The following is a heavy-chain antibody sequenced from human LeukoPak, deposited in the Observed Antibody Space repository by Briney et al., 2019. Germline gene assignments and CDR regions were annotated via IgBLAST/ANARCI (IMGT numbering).Heavy chain of an antibody. CDR1: GGSISSSSYY. Sequence: SENLSLTCTVSGGSISSSSYYWGWIRQPPGKGLEWIGSIYYSGSTYYNPSLKSRVTISLDTSKNQFSLKLSSVTAADTAVYYCARYLYSSSWSQANQGDDAFDIWGQGTMVTLSS. CDR2: IYYSGST. CDR3: ARYLYSSSWSQANQGDDAFDI. V-gene: IGHV4-39*07. J-gene: IGHJ3*02. D-gene: IGHD6-13*01.